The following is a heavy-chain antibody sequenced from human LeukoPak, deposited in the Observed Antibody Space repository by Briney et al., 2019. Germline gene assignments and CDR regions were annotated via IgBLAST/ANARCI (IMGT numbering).Heavy chain of an antibody. J-gene: IGHJ5*02. CDR2: MNPNSGNT. V-gene: IGHV1-8*01. D-gene: IGHD3-16*02. Sequence: ASVKVSCKASGYTLTSYDINWVRQATGQGLEWMGWMNPNSGNTGSAQRFQGRVTMTRDTSIGTAYMELSSLRSEDTAVYYCARGPLVRLPSSFDPWGQGTLVTVS. CDR3: ARGPLVRLPSSFDP. CDR1: GYTLTSYD.